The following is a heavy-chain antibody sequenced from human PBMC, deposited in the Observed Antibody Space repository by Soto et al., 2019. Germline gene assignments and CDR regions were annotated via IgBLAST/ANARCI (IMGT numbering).Heavy chain of an antibody. CDR3: ARDPLPLTYEAYYIAY. CDR1: GFTFSTYS. Sequence: QVQLVESGGGVVQPGGSLRLSCAASGFTFSTYSMPWVHQAPGKVLEWLAVISSDGSKTYYADSVKGRFTISRDNSKNTLYLQMNSLRPDDTAVYYCARDPLPLTYEAYYIAYWGQGALVTVSS. D-gene: IGHD3-22*01. CDR2: ISSDGSKT. J-gene: IGHJ4*02. V-gene: IGHV3-30-3*01.